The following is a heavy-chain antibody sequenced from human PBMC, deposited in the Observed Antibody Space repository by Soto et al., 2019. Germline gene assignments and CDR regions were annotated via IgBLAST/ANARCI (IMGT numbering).Heavy chain of an antibody. V-gene: IGHV1-3*05. CDR2: INAGNGNT. CDR3: ARAYGDYVPLRY. D-gene: IGHD4-17*01. CDR1: GYTFTSYA. Sequence: QVQLVQSGAEEKKPGASVKVSCKASGYTFTSYAMHWVRQAPGQRLEWMGWINAGNGNTKYSQKFQGRVTITRDTSASTAYMELSSLRSEDTAVYYCARAYGDYVPLRYWGQGALVTVSS. J-gene: IGHJ4*02.